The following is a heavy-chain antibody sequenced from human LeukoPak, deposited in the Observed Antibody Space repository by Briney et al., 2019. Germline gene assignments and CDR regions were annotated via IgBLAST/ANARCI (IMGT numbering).Heavy chain of an antibody. J-gene: IGHJ4*02. V-gene: IGHV5-51*01. D-gene: IGHD6-13*01. CDR1: GYSFTSYW. Sequence: GESLKISCKGSGYSFTSYWIGWVRQMPGKGLEWMGIIYPDDSDTVYSPSFQGQVTISADKSISTAYPQWSSLKASDTAVYYCARRFSSSWYYFDYWGQGALVTVSS. CDR3: ARRFSSSWYYFDY. CDR2: IYPDDSDT.